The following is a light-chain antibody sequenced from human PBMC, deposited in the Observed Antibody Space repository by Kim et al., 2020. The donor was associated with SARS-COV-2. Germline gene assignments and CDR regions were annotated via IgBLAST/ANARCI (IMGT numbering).Light chain of an antibody. J-gene: IGKJ1*01. CDR1: QSVSTN. CDR2: GAS. V-gene: IGKV3-15*01. Sequence: VSPGESATLCCRASQSVSTNLVWYQQKPGQAPRVLIYGASTRATGIPARFSGSGSGTEFTLTISSLQSEDFAVYYCQQYNNWPPWTFGQGTKLEI. CDR3: QQYNNWPPWT.